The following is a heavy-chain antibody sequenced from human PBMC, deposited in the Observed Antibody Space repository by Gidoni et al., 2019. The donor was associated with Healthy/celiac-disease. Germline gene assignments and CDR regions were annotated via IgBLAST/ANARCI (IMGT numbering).Heavy chain of an antibody. CDR1: GFSLSTSGMC. D-gene: IGHD1-26*01. CDR2: IDWDDDK. Sequence: QVTLRESGPALVKPTQTLTLTCTFSGFSLSTSGMCVSWIRQPPGKALEWLARIDWDDDKYYSTSLKTRLTISKDTSKNQVVLTMTNMDPVDTATYYCARIISGSYYVDYGMDVWGQGTTVTVSS. J-gene: IGHJ6*02. V-gene: IGHV2-70*15. CDR3: ARIISGSYYVDYGMDV.